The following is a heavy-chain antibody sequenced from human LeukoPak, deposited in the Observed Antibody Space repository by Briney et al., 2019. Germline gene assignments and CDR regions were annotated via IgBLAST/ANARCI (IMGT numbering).Heavy chain of an antibody. CDR3: ARELVVPAAMSAFDI. V-gene: IGHV1-46*01. CDR2: INPSGGST. Sequence: ASVKVSCKASGYTFTSYYMHWVRQAPGQGLEWMGIINPSGGSTSYAQKFQGRVTMTRDTSTSTVYMELSSLRSEDTAVYYCARELVVPAAMSAFDIWGQGTMVTVSS. J-gene: IGHJ3*02. CDR1: GYTFTSYY. D-gene: IGHD2-2*01.